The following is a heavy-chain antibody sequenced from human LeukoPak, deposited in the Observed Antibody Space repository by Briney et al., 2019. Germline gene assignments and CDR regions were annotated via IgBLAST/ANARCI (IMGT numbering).Heavy chain of an antibody. CDR1: GYTFTGYY. CDR3: ARDGYYYGSGSSGIPDY. Sequence: RASVKVSCKASGYTFTGYYMHWVRQAPGQGLEWMGWINPNSGGTNYAQKFQGRVTMTRDTSISTAYMELSRLRSDDTAVYYCARDGYYYGSGSSGIPDYWGQGTLVTVSS. D-gene: IGHD3-10*01. V-gene: IGHV1-2*02. CDR2: INPNSGGT. J-gene: IGHJ4*02.